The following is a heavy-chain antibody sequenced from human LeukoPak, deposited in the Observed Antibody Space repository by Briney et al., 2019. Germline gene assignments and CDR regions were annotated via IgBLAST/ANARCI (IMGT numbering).Heavy chain of an antibody. CDR2: ISDSGGST. J-gene: IGHJ4*02. CDR1: GFTFTNCA. CDR3: AKMDGSDTRYDSIDS. D-gene: IGHD3-22*01. Sequence: GGSLRLSCEASGFTFTNCAMSWVRQAPGKGLEWVSSISDSGGSTFYADSVKGRFTVSRDNSKSTLYLQMNSLRAEDTAVYYCAKMDGSDTRYDSIDSWGQGTLVTVSS. V-gene: IGHV3-23*01.